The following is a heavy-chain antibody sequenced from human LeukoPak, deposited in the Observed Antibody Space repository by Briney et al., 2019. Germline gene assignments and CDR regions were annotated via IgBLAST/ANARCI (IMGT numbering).Heavy chain of an antibody. Sequence: GASVKVSCKVSGYTLTELSMHWVRQAPGKGLEWMGGFDPEDGETIYAQKFQGRVTTTEDTSADTAYMELSSLRSEDTAVYYCATVGGSSSWYHGSDYWGQGTLVTVSS. J-gene: IGHJ4*02. V-gene: IGHV1-24*01. CDR2: FDPEDGET. CDR3: ATVGGSSSWYHGSDY. D-gene: IGHD6-13*01. CDR1: GYTLTELS.